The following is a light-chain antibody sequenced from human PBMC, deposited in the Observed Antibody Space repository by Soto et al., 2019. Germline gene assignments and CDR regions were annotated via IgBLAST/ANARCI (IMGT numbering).Light chain of an antibody. CDR3: QQRYSWPIT. CDR2: DAS. CDR1: QSVSKS. V-gene: IGKV3-11*01. Sequence: EIVLTQFPATLSLSPGESATLSCTASQSVSKSSAWYQQRPGQAPRLLIYDASNRATGIPARFSGSGSGTDFTLTISSLEPEDFAVYYCQQRYSWPITFGQGTRLEIK. J-gene: IGKJ5*01.